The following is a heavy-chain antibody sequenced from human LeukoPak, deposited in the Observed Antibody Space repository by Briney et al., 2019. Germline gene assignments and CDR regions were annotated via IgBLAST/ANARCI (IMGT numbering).Heavy chain of an antibody. CDR3: ARHPYYDSSGYYFDY. CDR1: GGSISSYY. J-gene: IGHJ4*02. V-gene: IGHV4-59*08. CDR2: IYYSGST. Sequence: SETLSLTCTVSGGSISSYYWSWIRQPPGKGLEWIGYIYYSGSTNYSPSLKSRVTISVDTSKNQFSLKLSSVTAADTAVYYCARHPYYDSSGYYFDYWGQGTLVTVSS. D-gene: IGHD3-22*01.